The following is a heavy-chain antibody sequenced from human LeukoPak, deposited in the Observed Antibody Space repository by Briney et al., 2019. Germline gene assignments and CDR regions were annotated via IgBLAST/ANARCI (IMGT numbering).Heavy chain of an antibody. V-gene: IGHV3-23*01. CDR3: AKDPVGQWRYFDH. J-gene: IGHJ4*02. CDR1: GFTFSSFA. D-gene: IGHD6-19*01. Sequence: PGGSLRLSCAASGFTFSSFAMSWVRQAPGKGLEWVSTFSGKNDNTYYADSVKGRFTISRDNSKNTLYLQMNSLRAEDAAVYYCAKDPVGQWRYFDHWGQGTLVTVSS. CDR2: FSGKNDNT.